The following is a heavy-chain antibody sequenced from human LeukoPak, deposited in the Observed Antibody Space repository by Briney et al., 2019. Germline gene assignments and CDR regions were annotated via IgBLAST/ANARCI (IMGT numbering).Heavy chain of an antibody. CDR2: MYYSGST. J-gene: IGHJ5*02. V-gene: IGHV4-59*01. CDR3: ARDVGYCSSTSCYIWFDP. CDR1: GGSISSYY. Sequence: PSETLSPTCTVSGGSISSYYWSWIRQSPGKGLEWIGYMYYSGSTSYNPSLKSRVTISVDTSKNQLSLKLSSVTAADTAVYYCARDVGYCSSTSCYIWFDPWGQGILVTVSS. D-gene: IGHD2-2*02.